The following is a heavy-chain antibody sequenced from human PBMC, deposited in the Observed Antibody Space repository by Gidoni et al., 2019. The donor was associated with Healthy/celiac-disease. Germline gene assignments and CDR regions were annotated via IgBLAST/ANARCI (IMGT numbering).Heavy chain of an antibody. CDR3: AKSLGDIVVVPAIAGYYYYGMDV. CDR1: GFTFSSYA. J-gene: IGHJ6*02. CDR2: ISGSGGST. V-gene: IGHV3-23*01. D-gene: IGHD2-2*01. Sequence: EVQLLESGGGLVQPGGSLRLSCAASGFTFSSYAMSWVRQAPGKGLAWVSAISGSGGSTYYADSVKGRFTISRDNSKNTLYLQMNSLRAEDTAVYYCAKSLGDIVVVPAIAGYYYYGMDVWGQGTTVTVSS.